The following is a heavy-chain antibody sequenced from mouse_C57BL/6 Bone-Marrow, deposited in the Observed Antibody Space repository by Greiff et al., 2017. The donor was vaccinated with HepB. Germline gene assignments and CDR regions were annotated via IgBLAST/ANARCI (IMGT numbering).Heavy chain of an antibody. CDR1: GFSLTSYG. J-gene: IGHJ4*01. D-gene: IGHD2-3*01. CDR3: ARQRLLLRDYAMDY. V-gene: IGHV2-6-1*01. Sequence: VKLVESGPGLVAPSQSLSITCTVSGFSLTSYGVHWVRQPPGKGLEWLVVIWSDGSTTYNSALKSRLSISKDNSKSQVFLKMNSLQTDDTAMYYCARQRLLLRDYAMDYWGQGTSVTVSS. CDR2: IWSDGST.